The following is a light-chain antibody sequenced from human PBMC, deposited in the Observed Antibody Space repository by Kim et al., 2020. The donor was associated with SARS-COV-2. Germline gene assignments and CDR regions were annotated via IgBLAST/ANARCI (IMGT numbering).Light chain of an antibody. Sequence: SVGDRVTITCRASKSISSYLNWYQQKPGKAPKLLIYAASSLQSGVPSRFSGSGSGTDFTLTISSLQPEDFATYYCQQSYSTPPWTFGQGTKVDIK. CDR3: QQSYSTPPWT. CDR1: KSISSY. J-gene: IGKJ1*01. V-gene: IGKV1-39*01. CDR2: AAS.